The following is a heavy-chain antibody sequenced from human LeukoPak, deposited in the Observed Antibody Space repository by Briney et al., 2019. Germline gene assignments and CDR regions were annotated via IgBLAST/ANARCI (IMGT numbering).Heavy chain of an antibody. J-gene: IGHJ4*02. CDR3: AKDLWIFGVVIEPPTEIMDY. D-gene: IGHD3-3*01. CDR1: GFTFSSYG. Sequence: PGGSLRLSCAASGFTFSSYGMHWVRQAPGKGLEWVAVISYDGSNKYYADSVKGRFTISRDNSKNTLYLQMNSLRAEDTAVYYCAKDLWIFGVVIEPPTEIMDYWGQGTLVTVSS. V-gene: IGHV3-30*18. CDR2: ISYDGSNK.